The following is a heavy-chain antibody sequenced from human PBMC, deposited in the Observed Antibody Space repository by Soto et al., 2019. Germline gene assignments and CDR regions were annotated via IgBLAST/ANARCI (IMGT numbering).Heavy chain of an antibody. D-gene: IGHD3-10*01. Sequence: GGSLRLSCVASGFVVTSNYMSWVRQGPGKGLHWVSVIYMGGNTNYADSVKGRFTISRDNYKNSVSLQMTSLRVEDTAIYYCGSTYYNPSLKSRVTISVDTSKNQFSLKLSSATAADTAVYYCAHSGQLYCTNGVCYTGAYYYYYMDVWGKGTTVTVSS. CDR3: GSTYYNPSLKSRVTISVDTSKNQFSLKLSSATAADTAVYYCAHSGQLYCTNGVCYTGAYYYYYMDV. J-gene: IGHJ6*03. CDR1: GFVVTSNY. CDR2: IYMGGNT. V-gene: IGHV3-66*01.